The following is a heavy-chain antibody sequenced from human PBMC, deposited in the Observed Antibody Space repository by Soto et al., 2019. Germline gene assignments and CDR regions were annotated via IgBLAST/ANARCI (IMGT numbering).Heavy chain of an antibody. Sequence: GVSMILSWAASGLNFSSHAVRWVSKAPGKGLEWVSAISGSGGSTYYADSVKGRFTISRDNSKNTLYLQMNSLRAEDTAVYYCAMWSRYCSGGSCLWGQGTLVTVSS. V-gene: IGHV3-23*01. J-gene: IGHJ4*02. D-gene: IGHD2-15*01. CDR2: ISGSGGST. CDR1: GLNFSSHA. CDR3: AMWSRYCSGGSCL.